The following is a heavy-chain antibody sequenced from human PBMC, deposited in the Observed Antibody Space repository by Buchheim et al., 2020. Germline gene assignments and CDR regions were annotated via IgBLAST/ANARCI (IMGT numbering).Heavy chain of an antibody. J-gene: IGHJ2*01. D-gene: IGHD1-26*01. CDR1: GFTFSDYY. CDR3: ARARGLGPGGYFDL. Sequence: QVQLVESGGGLVKPGGSLRLSWAASGFTFSDYYMVWVRQAPGKGLEWVSYISGDAITTRYADSVMGRFTISRDNAKSSLFLQMNSLRPEDTAVYYCARARGLGPGGYFDLWGRG. V-gene: IGHV3-11*01. CDR2: ISGDAITT.